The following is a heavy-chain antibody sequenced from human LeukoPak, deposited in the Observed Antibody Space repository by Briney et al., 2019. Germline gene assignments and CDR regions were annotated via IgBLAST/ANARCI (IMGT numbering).Heavy chain of an antibody. CDR3: AKEAGDFVVIPPAALDP. CDR2: ISGSGGST. J-gene: IGHJ5*02. Sequence: GGSLRLSCAASGFTFSSYAMSWVRQAPGKGLEWVSAISGSGGSTYYADSVKGRFAISRDNSKNTLYLQINSLRAEDTAVYYCAKEAGDFVVIPPAALDPWGQGTLVTVPS. D-gene: IGHD2-2*01. V-gene: IGHV3-23*01. CDR1: GFTFSSYA.